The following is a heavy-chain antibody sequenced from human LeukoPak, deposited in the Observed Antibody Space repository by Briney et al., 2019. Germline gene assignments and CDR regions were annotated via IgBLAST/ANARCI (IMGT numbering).Heavy chain of an antibody. D-gene: IGHD5-12*01. J-gene: IGHJ4*02. CDR1: GFAFSSYS. Sequence: GGSLRLSCAASGFAFSSYSMKWVRQAPGKGGERGLSVIMRSSFTFYADSVPGPFTVSTDHAKRSLFLQMNSLRAEHTAVYYCARVSDAYDYFFAYWGQGTLVTVSS. CDR2: VIMRSSFT. CDR3: ARVSDAYDYFFAY. V-gene: IGHV3-21*01.